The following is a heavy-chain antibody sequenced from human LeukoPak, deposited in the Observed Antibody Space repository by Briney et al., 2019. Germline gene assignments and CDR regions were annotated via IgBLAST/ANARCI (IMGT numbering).Heavy chain of an antibody. D-gene: IGHD3-22*01. V-gene: IGHV4-39*01. Sequence: SETLSLTCTVSGGSISSSSYYWGWVRQPPGKGLEWIGSIYYSGNTYYNPYLKSRVTISVDTSKNQFSLKLSSVTAADTAVYYCARHSSRVIVVVNNWGQGILVTVSS. CDR1: GGSISSSSYY. J-gene: IGHJ4*02. CDR3: ARHSSRVIVVVNN. CDR2: IYYSGNT.